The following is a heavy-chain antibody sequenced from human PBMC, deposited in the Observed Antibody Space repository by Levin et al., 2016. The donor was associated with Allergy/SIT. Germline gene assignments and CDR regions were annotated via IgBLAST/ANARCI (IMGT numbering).Heavy chain of an antibody. J-gene: IGHJ4*02. CDR2: IYYSGST. Sequence: SETLSLTCTVSGGSISSGGYYWSWIRQPPGKGLEWIGYIYYSGSTNYNPSLKSRVTISVDTSKNQFSLKLSSVTAADTAVYYCARDLSSGPSRYWGQGTLVTVSS. CDR1: GGSISSGGYY. D-gene: IGHD6-19*01. V-gene: IGHV4-61*08. CDR3: ARDLSSGPSRY.